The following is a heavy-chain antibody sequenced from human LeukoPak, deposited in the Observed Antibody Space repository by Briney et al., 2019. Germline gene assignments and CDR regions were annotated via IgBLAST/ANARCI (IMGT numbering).Heavy chain of an antibody. D-gene: IGHD3-22*01. CDR1: GFTFSAYA. Sequence: GGSLRLPCEASGFTFSAYAMTWVRQAPGKGLEWVSSIGSDNKPHYSESVKGRFAISRDNSKSMLFLQLNSLRAEDTALYYCARDEYYYDSSGYFFYPTVYDAFDIWGQGTLVTVSS. V-gene: IGHV3-23*05. CDR3: ARDEYYYDSSGYFFYPTVYDAFDI. J-gene: IGHJ3*02. CDR2: IGSDNKP.